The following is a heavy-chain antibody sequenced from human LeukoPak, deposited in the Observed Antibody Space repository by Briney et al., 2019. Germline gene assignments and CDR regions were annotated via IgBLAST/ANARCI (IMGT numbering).Heavy chain of an antibody. CDR3: ARHEYYYGMDV. J-gene: IGHJ6*02. CDR2: IYPGDSDT. Sequence: GESLKISCQTSGYIFTNYFIGWVRQVPGKGLECMGIIYPGDSDTRYSPSFQGQVTISADKSISTAYLQWSSLKASDTAMYYCARHEYYYGMDVWGQGTTVTVSS. CDR1: GYIFTNYF. V-gene: IGHV5-51*01.